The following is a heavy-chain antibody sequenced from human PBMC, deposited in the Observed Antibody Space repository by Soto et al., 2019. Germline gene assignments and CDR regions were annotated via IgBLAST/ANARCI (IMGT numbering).Heavy chain of an antibody. CDR2: IDPSDSYT. J-gene: IGHJ6*02. CDR1: GYSFTSYW. V-gene: IGHV5-10-1*01. CDR3: AKGTSQYYYYYGMDV. Sequence: PGESLKISCKGSGYSFTSYWISWVRQMPVKVLEWMGRIDPSDSYTNYSPSFQGHVTISADKSISTAYLQWGSLKASDTAMYYCAKGTSQYYYYYGMDVWGQGTTVTVSS. D-gene: IGHD2-2*01.